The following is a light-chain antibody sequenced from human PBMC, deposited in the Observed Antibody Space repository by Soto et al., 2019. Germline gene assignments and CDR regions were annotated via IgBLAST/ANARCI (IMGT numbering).Light chain of an antibody. Sequence: EIVLTQSPATLSLSPGERATLSCRASQSVSSYVAWYQRKPGQAPRLLMYDASNRVIGIPARFSGSGSGTDFTLTISSLEPEDFAVYYCQQRSNWPLTFGGGTTVEI. J-gene: IGKJ4*01. V-gene: IGKV3-11*01. CDR2: DAS. CDR3: QQRSNWPLT. CDR1: QSVSSY.